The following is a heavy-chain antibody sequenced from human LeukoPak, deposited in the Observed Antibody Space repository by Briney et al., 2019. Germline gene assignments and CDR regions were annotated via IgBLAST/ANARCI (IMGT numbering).Heavy chain of an antibody. CDR2: ISAYNGNT. CDR3: ARDHNWSFDY. Sequence: AASVKVSCKASGYTFTSYDINWVRQATGQGLEWMEWISAYNGNTNYAQKLQGRVTMTTDTSTSTAYMELRSLRSDDTAVYYCARDHNWSFDYWGQGTLVTVSS. V-gene: IGHV1-18*01. CDR1: GYTFTSYD. J-gene: IGHJ4*02. D-gene: IGHD1-20*01.